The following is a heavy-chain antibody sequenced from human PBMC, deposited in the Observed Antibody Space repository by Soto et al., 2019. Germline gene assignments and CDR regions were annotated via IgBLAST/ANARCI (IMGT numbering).Heavy chain of an antibody. Sequence: EVQLVESGGGLVQAGRSLRLSCAASGFTFDDYAMQWVRQAPGKGLEWVSGISWNSGSIGYADSVKGRFTISRDNAKNSPDLQMNSLGAEDTALYYCAKGGLDIAMVTLGYYFYGMDVSGQGTTVTVSS. V-gene: IGHV3-9*01. CDR2: ISWNSGSI. D-gene: IGHD5-18*01. J-gene: IGHJ6*02. CDR1: GFTFDDYA. CDR3: AKGGLDIAMVTLGYYFYGMDV.